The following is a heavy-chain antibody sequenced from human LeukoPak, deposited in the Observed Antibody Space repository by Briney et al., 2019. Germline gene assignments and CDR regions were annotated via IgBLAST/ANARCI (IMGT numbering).Heavy chain of an antibody. CDR2: ISKSGSTI. D-gene: IGHD3-22*01. V-gene: IGHV3-48*01. CDR3: ARRDCDSIKCRGSNWFDP. CDR1: GFTISGYS. Sequence: GGSLRLSCAASGFTISGYSMNWVRQAPGKGLEWVSYISKSGSTIYYADSMKGRFTISRDNAKNSLYLQMNSLRAEDTAVYYCARRDCDSIKCRGSNWFDPWGQGTLVSVSS. J-gene: IGHJ5*02.